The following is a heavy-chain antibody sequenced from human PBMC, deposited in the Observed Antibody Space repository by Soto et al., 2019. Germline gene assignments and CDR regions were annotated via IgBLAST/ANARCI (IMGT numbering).Heavy chain of an antibody. J-gene: IGHJ6*02. Sequence: QVRLQESGPGLVKPSETLSLSCLVSGDSVGNGPYYWSWIRQSPGEGLEWIAYIYYSGSTNVNPSLESRGNISIAMSKNQFFLELRSVTAADAAVYFCARVGSSCHSGGCYYYYGLGVWGQGTTVAISS. V-gene: IGHV4-61*01. CDR1: GDSVGNGPYY. CDR2: IYYSGST. CDR3: ARVGSSCHSGGCYYYYGLGV. D-gene: IGHD1-26*01.